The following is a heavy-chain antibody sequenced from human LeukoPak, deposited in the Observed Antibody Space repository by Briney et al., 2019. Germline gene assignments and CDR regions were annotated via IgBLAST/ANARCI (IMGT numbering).Heavy chain of an antibody. D-gene: IGHD5-18*01. CDR2: IYYSGST. CDR1: GGSISSYY. CDR3: ARAGRGYSYSLDY. V-gene: IGHV4-59*12. J-gene: IGHJ4*02. Sequence: PSETLSLTCTVSGGSISSYYWSWIRQPPGKGLEWIGYIYYSGSTYYNPSLKSRVTISVDTSKNQFSLKLSSVTAADTAVYYCARAGRGYSYSLDYWGQGTLVTVSS.